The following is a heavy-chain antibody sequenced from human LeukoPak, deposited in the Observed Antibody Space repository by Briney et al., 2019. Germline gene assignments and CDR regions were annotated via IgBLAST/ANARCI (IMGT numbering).Heavy chain of an antibody. J-gene: IGHJ4*02. CDR1: RFAFSTYW. Sequence: GGSPRLSCAASRFAFSTYWMHSFRQAPRKGLVWVSRITSDGSTTTYADSVKGRFTISRDNAKNTLFLQMNSLRAEDTAVYFCARDAVGLGPTSDYWGQGTLVSLSS. V-gene: IGHV3-74*03. D-gene: IGHD1-26*01. CDR2: ITSDGSTT. CDR3: ARDAVGLGPTSDY.